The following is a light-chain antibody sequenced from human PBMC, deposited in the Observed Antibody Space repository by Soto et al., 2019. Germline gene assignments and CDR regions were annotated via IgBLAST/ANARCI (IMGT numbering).Light chain of an antibody. CDR3: QQYTNWPPMA. V-gene: IGKV3-15*01. CDR1: QSVSSN. Sequence: EIVMTQSPATLSVSPGERATLSCRASQSVSSNLAWYQQKPGQAPRLLIYGASTRATGIPARFSGSGSGTEFTLTLSSLQSEDFAVYYCQQYTNWPPMAFGQGTKVGIK. CDR2: GAS. J-gene: IGKJ1*01.